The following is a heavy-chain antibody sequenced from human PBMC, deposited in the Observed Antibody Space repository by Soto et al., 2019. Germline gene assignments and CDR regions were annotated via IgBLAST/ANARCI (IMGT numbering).Heavy chain of an antibody. CDR1: GGSISSGDYF. J-gene: IGHJ3*02. CDR2: IYYSGNT. D-gene: IGHD4-17*01. Sequence: QVQLQESGPGLLKPSQTLSLTCTVSGGSISSGDYFWSWLRPPPGKGLEWMGYIYYSGNTYYNPALKSRLARSVDTSQNQFPLRLGSVTAADSTVYYCARDDFSTTVAFDIWGQGTMVTVSS. CDR3: ARDDFSTTVAFDI. V-gene: IGHV4-30-4*01.